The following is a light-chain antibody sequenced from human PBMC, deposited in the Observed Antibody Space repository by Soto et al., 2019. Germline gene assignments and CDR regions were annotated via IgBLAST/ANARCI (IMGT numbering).Light chain of an antibody. CDR2: AAS. CDR1: QSISSY. Sequence: DIQMTQSPSSLSASVGDRVTITCRASQSISSYLHWYQQKPGKAPNLLIRAASSLQSGVPSRFSGSGSGTDFTLTISSLQPEDFATYYCQQSYSTPHTFGQGTKLEIK. V-gene: IGKV1-39*01. CDR3: QQSYSTPHT. J-gene: IGKJ2*01.